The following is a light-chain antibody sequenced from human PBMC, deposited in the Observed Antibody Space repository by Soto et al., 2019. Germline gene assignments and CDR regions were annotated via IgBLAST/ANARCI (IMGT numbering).Light chain of an antibody. CDR1: QSVRSNY. CDR3: QQSGYSLWT. J-gene: IGKJ1*01. Sequence: ELVLTQSPATLSLSPGERATLSCRASQSVRSNYLAWYQHKPGQAPRLLIYAAFSRATGIPDRFSGSGSGTDFPLTVNRVPPEDFAVQYCQQSGYSLWTFGQETKVEIK. CDR2: AAF. V-gene: IGKV3-20*01.